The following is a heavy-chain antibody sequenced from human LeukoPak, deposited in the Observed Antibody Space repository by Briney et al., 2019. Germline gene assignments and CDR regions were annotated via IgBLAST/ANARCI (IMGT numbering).Heavy chain of an antibody. CDR1: GYTFTGYY. CDR3: ARGVTGIYYYYYMDI. V-gene: IGHV1-2*02. D-gene: IGHD3-10*01. Sequence: ASVKVSCKASGYTFTGYYMHWVRQGPGQGLEWMGWINPNSGDTNYAQKFQGRVTMTEDTSISIAYMELSRLRSDDTAVYYCARGVTGIYYYYYMDIWGKGTTVTVSS. CDR2: INPNSGDT. J-gene: IGHJ6*03.